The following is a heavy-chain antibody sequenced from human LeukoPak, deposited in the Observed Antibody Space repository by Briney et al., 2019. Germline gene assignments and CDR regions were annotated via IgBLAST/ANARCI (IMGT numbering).Heavy chain of an antibody. V-gene: IGHV3-48*03. CDR1: GFTFSSYE. CDR2: ISSSGSTI. D-gene: IGHD5-18*01. J-gene: IGHJ4*02. CDR3: ARENTAMVAY. Sequence: GGSLRLSSAASGFTFSSYEMNWVRQAPGKGLEWVSYISSSGSTIYYADSVKGRFTISRDNAKNSLYLQMNSLRAEDTAVYYCARENTAMVAYWGQGTLVTVSS.